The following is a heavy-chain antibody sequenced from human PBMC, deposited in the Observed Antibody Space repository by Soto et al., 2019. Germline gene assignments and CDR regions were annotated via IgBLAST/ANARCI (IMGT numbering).Heavy chain of an antibody. J-gene: IGHJ5*02. V-gene: IGHV1-2*02. CDR3: ARETVEYISSSALRNWLDP. D-gene: IGHD6-6*01. Sequence: QVQLVQSGAEVKKPGASVKVSCKTSGYTFTDYYIHWVRQAPGQGLEWMGWINPNSGGTNYAQKFEGRVTMTRDTSISTAYMELSRLRSDDTAVYFCARETVEYISSSALRNWLDPWGQGILVTVSS. CDR1: GYTFTDYY. CDR2: INPNSGGT.